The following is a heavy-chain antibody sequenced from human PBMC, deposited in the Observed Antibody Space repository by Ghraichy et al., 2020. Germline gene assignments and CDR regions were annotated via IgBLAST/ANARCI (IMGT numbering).Heavy chain of an antibody. CDR1: GGSSSSYY. D-gene: IGHD3-3*02. Sequence: SETLSLTCTVSGGSSSSYYCSWIRQPPGKGLEWIEYIYYSGRTNYNPPLKSRVTISVDTSKNQFSLRLRVHQNLMSGSLPPQPSLRGTAACRVSVLIEGTAPWPRYFDYWGQGTLVTVSS. J-gene: IGHJ4*02. V-gene: IGHV4-59*01. CDR2: IYYSGRT. CDR3: QPSLRGTAACRVSVLIEGTAPWPRYFDY.